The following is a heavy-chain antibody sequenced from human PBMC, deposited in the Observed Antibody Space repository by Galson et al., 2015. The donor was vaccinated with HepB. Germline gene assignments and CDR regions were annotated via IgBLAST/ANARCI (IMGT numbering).Heavy chain of an antibody. J-gene: IGHJ5*02. D-gene: IGHD2-2*02. CDR2: IKSKTDGGTT. V-gene: IGHV3-15*01. CDR3: TTRYCSSTSCYTYWFDP. CDR1: GFTFSNAW. Sequence: SLRLSCAASGFTFSNAWMSWVRQAPGKGLEWVGRIKSKTDGGTTDYAAPVKGRFTISRDDSKNTLYLQMNSLKTEDTAVYYCTTRYCSSTSCYTYWFDPWGQGTLVTVSS.